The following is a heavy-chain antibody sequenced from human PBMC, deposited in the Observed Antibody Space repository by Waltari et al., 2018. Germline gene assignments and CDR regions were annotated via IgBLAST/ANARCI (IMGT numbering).Heavy chain of an antibody. J-gene: IGHJ4*02. V-gene: IGHV3-48*03. Sequence: EVQLVESGGGLVQPGGSLRLSCAATGFPFSSYEMHWVRQAPGKGLEWVSYISSSGNTIYYADSVKGRFTISRDNAKNSLYLQMNSLRAEDTAVYYCARPKGGYDSSGYYPTPFDYWGQGTLVTVSS. D-gene: IGHD3-22*01. CDR1: GFPFSSYE. CDR2: ISSSGNTI. CDR3: ARPKGGYDSSGYYPTPFDY.